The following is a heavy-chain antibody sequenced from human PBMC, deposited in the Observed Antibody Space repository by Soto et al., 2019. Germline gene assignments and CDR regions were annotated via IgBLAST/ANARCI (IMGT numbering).Heavy chain of an antibody. D-gene: IGHD1-1*01. CDR3: ARRRRHPFFDY. V-gene: IGHV4-39*01. J-gene: IGHJ4*02. CDR1: GGSISSSSYY. CDR2: IYYSGST. Sequence: QLQLQESGPGLVKPSETLSLTCTVSGGSISSSSYYWGWIRQPPGKGLEWIGSIYYSGSTYYNPSLKSRGTISVDTSKNQFSLKLSSVTAADTAVYYCARRRRHPFFDYWGQGTLVTVSS.